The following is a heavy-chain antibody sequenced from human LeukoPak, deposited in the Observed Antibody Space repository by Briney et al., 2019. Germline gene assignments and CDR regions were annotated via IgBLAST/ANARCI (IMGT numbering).Heavy chain of an antibody. CDR1: GYTFTSYD. J-gene: IGHJ6*03. D-gene: IGHD3-3*01. Sequence: ASVKVSCKASGYTFTSYDINWVRQATGQGLEWMGWMNPNSGNTGYAQKFQGRVTITRDTSISTAYMELSSLRSEDTAVYYCARGNRRITIFGVVIKNYYYYMDVWGKGTTVTVSS. CDR2: MNPNSGNT. CDR3: ARGNRRITIFGVVIKNYYYYMDV. V-gene: IGHV1-8*03.